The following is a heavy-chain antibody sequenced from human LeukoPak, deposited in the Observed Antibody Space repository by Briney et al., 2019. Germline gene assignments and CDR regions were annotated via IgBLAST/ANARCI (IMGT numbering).Heavy chain of an antibody. V-gene: IGHV3-30*18. Sequence: PGGSLRLSCAASGFTFSSFAMHWVRQAPGKGLEWVAVISHDGSNKYYPDSVKGRFTVSRDNSKNTLYLQVNSLRAEDTAVYYCAKPRRFGENNFDYWGQGTLVTVSS. CDR3: AKPRRFGENNFDY. CDR1: GFTFSSFA. CDR2: ISHDGSNK. D-gene: IGHD3-10*01. J-gene: IGHJ4*02.